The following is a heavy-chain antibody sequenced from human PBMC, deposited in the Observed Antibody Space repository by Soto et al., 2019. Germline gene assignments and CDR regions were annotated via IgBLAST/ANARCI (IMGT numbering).Heavy chain of an antibody. V-gene: IGHV4-31*03. D-gene: IGHD2-2*01. J-gene: IGHJ3*02. Sequence: PSETLSPPFTISGGSISTDNHNGCSIRQHTGKGLEWIGYIHYTGSTYYNPSLESRVTISVDTSKNQFSLNLNSATAADTGVFYCVREVIAPAASDAFDIWGQGTMVTVSS. CDR3: VREVIAPAASDAFDI. CDR1: GGSISTDNHN. CDR2: IHYTGST.